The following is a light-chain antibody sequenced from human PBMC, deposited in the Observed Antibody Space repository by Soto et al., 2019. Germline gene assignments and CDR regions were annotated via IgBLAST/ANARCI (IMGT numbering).Light chain of an antibody. J-gene: IGLJ2*01. CDR3: AAWDDSMNVQL. CDR1: SSNIGRNT. CDR2: SHN. Sequence: SVLTQPPSASGTPGQRVTISCSGSSSNIGRNTVNWYQQLPGTAPKLLIYSHNQRPSGVPDRFSGSKSGTSASLAISGLQSEDEADYYCAAWDDSMNVQLFGGGTKLTVL. V-gene: IGLV1-44*01.